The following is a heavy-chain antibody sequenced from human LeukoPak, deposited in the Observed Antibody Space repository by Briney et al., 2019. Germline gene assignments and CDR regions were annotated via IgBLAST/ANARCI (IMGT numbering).Heavy chain of an antibody. Sequence: GASVKVSCKVSGYTLTELSMHWVRQAPGKGLEWMGGFDPEDGETIYAQKFQGRVTMTEDTSTDAAYMELSSLGSEDTAVYYCATRGTTLYYYDSSGYTRWFGPWGQGTLVTVSS. V-gene: IGHV1-24*01. D-gene: IGHD3-22*01. CDR2: FDPEDGET. CDR3: ATRGTTLYYYDSSGYTRWFGP. CDR1: GYTLTELS. J-gene: IGHJ5*02.